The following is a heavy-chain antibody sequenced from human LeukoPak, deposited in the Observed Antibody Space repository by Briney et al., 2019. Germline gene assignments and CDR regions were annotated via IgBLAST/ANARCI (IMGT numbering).Heavy chain of an antibody. V-gene: IGHV4-39*01. D-gene: IGHD3-3*01. CDR3: ARMVSQGYDFWSGYYHLYFDY. CDR1: GGSISSNNYY. Sequence: SETLSLTCTVSGGSISSNNYYWGWIRQPPGKGLEWIGSIYYGGYTYYNPSLKSRVTISVDTSKNQFSLKLSSVTAADTAVYYCARMVSQGYDFWSGYYHLYFDYWGQGTLVTVSS. J-gene: IGHJ4*02. CDR2: IYYGGYT.